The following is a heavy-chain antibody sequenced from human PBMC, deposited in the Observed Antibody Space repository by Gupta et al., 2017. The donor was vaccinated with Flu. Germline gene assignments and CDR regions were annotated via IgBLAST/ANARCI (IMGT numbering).Heavy chain of an antibody. V-gene: IGHV3-64D*06. CDR3: VRTIAIFGVFDSDY. Sequence: EVQLVESGGGLVQPGASLRLSCSTAGFIFSSYAMHSARQAPGKGMEFVSAISSNWCSTYYADSVKGRFTISRDDSKNTLYLQMSSLRAEDTAVYYCVRTIAIFGVFDSDYWGQVTLVTVSS. CDR2: ISSNWCST. J-gene: IGHJ4*02. CDR1: GFIFSSYA. D-gene: IGHD3-3*01.